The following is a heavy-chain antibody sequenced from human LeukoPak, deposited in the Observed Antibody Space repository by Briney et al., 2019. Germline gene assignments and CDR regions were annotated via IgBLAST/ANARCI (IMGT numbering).Heavy chain of an antibody. CDR2: IYYSGST. CDR1: GDSTSSDRYY. D-gene: IGHD1-26*01. CDR3: ARQGVGATDRGYAFDI. J-gene: IGHJ3*02. V-gene: IGHV4-61*01. Sequence: SETLSLTCTVSGDSTSSDRYYGGWVRQPPGKGLEWIGNIYYSGSTNYNPSLKSRVTISVDTSKNQFSLKLSSVTAADTAVYYCARQGVGATDRGYAFDIWGQGTMVTVSS.